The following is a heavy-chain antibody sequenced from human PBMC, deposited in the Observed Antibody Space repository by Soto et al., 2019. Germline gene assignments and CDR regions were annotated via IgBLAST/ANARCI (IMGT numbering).Heavy chain of an antibody. CDR2: ISSDGNNK. Sequence: QVQLVESGGGAVQPGRSLRLSCAASGFTFNSHGMHWVRQAPGKGLEWVAVISSDGNNKYYADYVKGRFTISRDNFNNILYMQMSSLRAEDSAVSYCANDLRAKAVSTCGSWGQGTLVTVSS. D-gene: IGHD3-16*01. J-gene: IGHJ5*02. V-gene: IGHV3-30*18. CDR1: GFTFNSHG. CDR3: ANDLRAKAVSTCGS.